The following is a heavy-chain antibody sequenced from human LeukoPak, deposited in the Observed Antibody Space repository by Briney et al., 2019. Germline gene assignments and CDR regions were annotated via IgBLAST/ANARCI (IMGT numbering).Heavy chain of an antibody. V-gene: IGHV4-59*01. D-gene: IGHD3-10*01. CDR1: AGSISTYS. Sequence: SETLSLTCSVSAGSISTYSWIWIRQPPGKGLECIGYISYSGSTNFNPSLQSRVTMSVATSKNQFSLKLNSVTAADTAVYYCAKAMSSAWNFDLWGRGTLVTVSS. CDR2: ISYSGST. CDR3: AKAMSSAWNFDL. J-gene: IGHJ2*01.